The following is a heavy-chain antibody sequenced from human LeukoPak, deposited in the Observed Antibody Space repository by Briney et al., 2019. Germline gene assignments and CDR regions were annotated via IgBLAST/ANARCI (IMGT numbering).Heavy chain of an antibody. J-gene: IGHJ4*02. CDR3: ARLDCTADTCYNY. CDR1: GDSFSSYY. V-gene: IGHV4-59*08. Sequence: PSETLSLICIVSGDSFSSYYWIWIRQPPGKGLEWIGNINHIGNSNYNPSLKSRVTLSIDTSKNQVPLNLRSVTAADTAIYYCARLDCTADTCYNYRAQGTLVTVSS. D-gene: IGHD2-8*02. CDR2: INHIGNS.